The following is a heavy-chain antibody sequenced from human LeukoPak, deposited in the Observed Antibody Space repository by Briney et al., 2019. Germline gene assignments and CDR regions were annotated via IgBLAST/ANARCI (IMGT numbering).Heavy chain of an antibody. J-gene: IGHJ4*02. CDR1: GFNIGSHW. Sequence: PGGSLRLSCAASGFNIGSHWMNWVRQGPGKGLVWVARISSDGKSISYADSVKGRFTISRDNSKNTLYLQMDSLRAEDTAVYYCASASSESYYWALDYWGQGTLVTVSS. D-gene: IGHD3-10*01. V-gene: IGHV3-74*01. CDR3: ASASSESYYWALDY. CDR2: ISSDGKSI.